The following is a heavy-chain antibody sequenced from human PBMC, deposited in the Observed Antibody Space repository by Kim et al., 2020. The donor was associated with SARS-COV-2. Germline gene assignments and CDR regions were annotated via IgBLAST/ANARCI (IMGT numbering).Heavy chain of an antibody. CDR2: IIPILGIA. D-gene: IGHD3-16*01. Sequence: SVKVSCKASGGTFSSYAISWVRQAPGQGLEWMGRIIPILGIANYAQKFQGRVTITADKSTSTAYMELSSLRSEDTAVYYCARAYYDPSSVLGSQGYYYYYYMDVWGKGTTVTVSS. J-gene: IGHJ6*03. CDR3: ARAYYDPSSVLGSQGYYYYYYMDV. V-gene: IGHV1-69*04. CDR1: GGTFSSYA.